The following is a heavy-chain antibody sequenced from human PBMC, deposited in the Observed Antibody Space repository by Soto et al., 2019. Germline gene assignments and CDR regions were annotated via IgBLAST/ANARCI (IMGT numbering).Heavy chain of an antibody. CDR3: AKGRLGRYGSGYYYGMDV. J-gene: IGHJ6*02. CDR1: GFTFSSYG. Sequence: GGSLRLSCAASGFTFSSYGMGWVHQAPGKGLEWVSAISGSGDSAYYGDPVKGRSTISRDTSMNTLYLQMNSLRAEDTAVYYCAKGRLGRYGSGYYYGMDVWGQGTTVTVSS. CDR2: ISGSGDSA. V-gene: IGHV3-23*01. D-gene: IGHD3-10*01.